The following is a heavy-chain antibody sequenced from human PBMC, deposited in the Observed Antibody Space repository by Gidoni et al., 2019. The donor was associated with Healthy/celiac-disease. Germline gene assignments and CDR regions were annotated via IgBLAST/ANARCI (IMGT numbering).Heavy chain of an antibody. CDR2: INHSGST. V-gene: IGHV4-34*01. CDR3: ARGGQQLVLYAFDI. D-gene: IGHD6-13*01. J-gene: IGHJ3*02. CDR1: GGSFSGYY. Sequence: VTLSLTCAVDGGSFSGYYWSWIRQPPGKGLEWIGEINHSGSTNYNPSLKSRVTISVDTSKNQFSLKLSSVTAADTAVYYCARGGQQLVLYAFDIWGQGTMVTVSS.